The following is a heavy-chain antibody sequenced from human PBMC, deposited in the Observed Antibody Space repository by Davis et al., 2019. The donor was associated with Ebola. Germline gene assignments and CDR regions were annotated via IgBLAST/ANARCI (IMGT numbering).Heavy chain of an antibody. V-gene: IGHV1-2*06. D-gene: IGHD3-9*01. CDR1: GYTFTGYY. Sequence: AASVKVSCKASGYTFTGYYMHWVRQAPGQGLEWMGRINPNSGGTNYAQKFQGRVTMTRDTSISTAYMELSRLRTEDTAVYYCAKDIGYLDWSLWFDYWGQGTLVTVSS. CDR3: AKDIGYLDWSLWFDY. CDR2: INPNSGGT. J-gene: IGHJ4*02.